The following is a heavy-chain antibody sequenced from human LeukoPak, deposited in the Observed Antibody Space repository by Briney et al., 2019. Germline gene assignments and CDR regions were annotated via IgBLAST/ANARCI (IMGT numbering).Heavy chain of an antibody. V-gene: IGHV4-4*02. CDR3: ARVNINNWHSCDY. CDR2: IYHSGSP. J-gene: IGHJ4*02. CDR1: GGSISSNYW. Sequence: TSETLSLTCAVSGGSISSNYWWGWVRQPPGKGLEWIGEIYHSGSPNYNPSLKSRVTISVDKSRNHFSLNLSSVTAADTAVYYCARVNINNWHSCDYWGQGTLVTVSS. D-gene: IGHD1-1*01.